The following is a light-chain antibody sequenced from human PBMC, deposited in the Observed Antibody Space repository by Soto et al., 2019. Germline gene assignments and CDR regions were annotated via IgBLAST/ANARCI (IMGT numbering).Light chain of an antibody. Sequence: EIVMTQSPVSLSVTLGEPASISCRSTQSLLHTNGYHYLEWYLQKPGQSPQLLVYWGSNRASGVPDRFSADGAGTDFTLKISRVEAADVGIYYCMQLLQTPWTFGPGTKVEIK. CDR1: QSLLHTNGYHY. CDR2: WGS. J-gene: IGKJ1*01. V-gene: IGKV2-28*01. CDR3: MQLLQTPWT.